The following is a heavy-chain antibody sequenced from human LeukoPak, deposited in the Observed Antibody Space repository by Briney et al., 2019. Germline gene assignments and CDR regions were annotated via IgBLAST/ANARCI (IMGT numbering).Heavy chain of an antibody. D-gene: IGHD3-3*01. CDR1: VFSVSSNY. V-gene: IGHV3-53*01. CDR3: ARDAPLYYGEGYGMDV. J-gene: IGHJ6*02. Sequence: PGGSLRLSCAASVFSVSSNYMCLVRQAPGKGLEWVSVIYSGGSTYYGDSVKGRFTISRDNSKNPLYLQMNSLRAEDTAVYYCARDAPLYYGEGYGMDVWGQGTTVTVFS. CDR2: IYSGGST.